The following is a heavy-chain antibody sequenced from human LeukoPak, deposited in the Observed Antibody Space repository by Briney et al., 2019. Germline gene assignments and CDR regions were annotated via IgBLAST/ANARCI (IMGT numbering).Heavy chain of an antibody. CDR1: GGSISSYY. CDR2: IYYSGST. D-gene: IGHD2/OR15-2a*01. Sequence: SETLSLTCTVSGGSISSYYWSWIRQPPGKGLEWIGYIYYSGSTNYNPSLKSRVTISVDTSKNQFSLKLSSVTAADTAVYYCARESNSLNWFDPWGQGTLVTVSS. CDR3: ARESNSLNWFDP. J-gene: IGHJ5*02. V-gene: IGHV4-59*12.